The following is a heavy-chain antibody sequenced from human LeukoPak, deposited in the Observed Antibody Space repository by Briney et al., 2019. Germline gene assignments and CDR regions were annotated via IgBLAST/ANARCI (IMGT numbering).Heavy chain of an antibody. V-gene: IGHV3-48*01. CDR3: ARDAAYDFWANWFDP. Sequence: GGSLRLSCAASGFTFSSYSMNWVRQAPGKGLEWVSYISSSSSTIYYADSVKGRFTISRDNAKNSLYLQMNSLRAEDTAVYYCARDAAYDFWANWFDPWGQGTLVTVSS. CDR1: GFTFSSYS. D-gene: IGHD3-3*01. CDR2: ISSSSSTI. J-gene: IGHJ5*02.